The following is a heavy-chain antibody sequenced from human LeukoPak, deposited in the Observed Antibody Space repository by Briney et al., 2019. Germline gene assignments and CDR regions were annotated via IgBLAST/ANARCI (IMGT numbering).Heavy chain of an antibody. CDR3: AKAGPGAYCGGDCYSSDY. V-gene: IGHV3-23*01. J-gene: IGHJ4*02. Sequence: GGSLRLSCAASGFTFSSYWMSWVRQAPGKGLEWVSAISGSGGSTYYADSVKGRFTISRDNSKNTLYLQMNSLRAEDTAVYYCAKAGPGAYCGGDCYSSDYWGQGTLVTVSS. CDR2: ISGSGGST. CDR1: GFTFSSYW. D-gene: IGHD2-21*02.